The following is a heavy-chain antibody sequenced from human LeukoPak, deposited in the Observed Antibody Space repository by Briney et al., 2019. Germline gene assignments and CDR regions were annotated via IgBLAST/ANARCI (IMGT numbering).Heavy chain of an antibody. CDR3: AKDLDCGDYGVDY. D-gene: IGHD4-17*01. CDR2: ISGSGGST. CDR1: GFTFSSYW. Sequence: GGSLRFSCAASGFTFSSYWMSWVRQAPGKGLEWVSAISGSGGSTYYADSVKGRFTISRDNSKNTLYLQMNSLRAEDTAVYYCAKDLDCGDYGVDYWGQGTLVTVSS. J-gene: IGHJ4*02. V-gene: IGHV3-23*01.